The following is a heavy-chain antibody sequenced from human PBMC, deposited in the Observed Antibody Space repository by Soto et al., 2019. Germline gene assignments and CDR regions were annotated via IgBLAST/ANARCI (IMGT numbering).Heavy chain of an antibody. CDR1: GFSFTTAGLA. J-gene: IGHJ6*04. CDR3: AHSDGGYEIIYFEF. D-gene: IGHD5-12*01. Sequence: SGPTMMNPTQTLTLTCTFSGFSFTTAGLAVGWIRQTPGGALECLTLIYYNDDRRFSPSLKTRLTINGDTSKNQVVLSLTNVDPGETATYFCAHSDGGYEIIYFEFWGKGITVTVSA. CDR2: IYYNDDR. V-gene: IGHV2-5*01.